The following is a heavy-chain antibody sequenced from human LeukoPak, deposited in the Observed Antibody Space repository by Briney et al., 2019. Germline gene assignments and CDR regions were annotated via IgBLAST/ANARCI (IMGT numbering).Heavy chain of an antibody. V-gene: IGHV3-30-3*01. Sequence: GGSLRLSCAASGFTFSSYAMHWVRQAPGKGLEWVAVISYDGSNKYYADSVKGRFTISRDNSKNTLYLQMNSLRAEDTAVYYCARVSDYGGNSDAFDIWGQGTMVTVSS. CDR2: ISYDGSNK. J-gene: IGHJ3*02. CDR3: ARVSDYGGNSDAFDI. CDR1: GFTFSSYA. D-gene: IGHD4-23*01.